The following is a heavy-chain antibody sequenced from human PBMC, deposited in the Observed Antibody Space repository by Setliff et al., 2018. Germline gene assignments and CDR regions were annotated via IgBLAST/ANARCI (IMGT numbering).Heavy chain of an antibody. Sequence: ASVKVSCKASGYTFTGYYMHWVRQAPGQELEWMGWINPNTGGTNYAQKFQGRVTMTRDTSISTAYMELSRLRSDDTAVYYCARGTSSSSWPEYFQHWGQGTLVTVSS. D-gene: IGHD6-13*01. CDR1: GYTFTGYY. J-gene: IGHJ1*01. V-gene: IGHV1-2*02. CDR2: INPNTGGT. CDR3: ARGTSSSSWPEYFQH.